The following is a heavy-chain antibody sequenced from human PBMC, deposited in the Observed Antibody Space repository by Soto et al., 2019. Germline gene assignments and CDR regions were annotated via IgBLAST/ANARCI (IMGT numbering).Heavy chain of an antibody. J-gene: IGHJ6*02. V-gene: IGHV5-51*01. CDR2: IYPGDSDT. CDR3: ARHSSSSSSYYYYYGMDV. CDR1: GYSFTSYW. D-gene: IGHD6-6*01. Sequence: GESLISCKGSGYSFTSYWIGWVRQMPGKGLEWMGIIYPGDSDTRYSPSFQGQVAISADKPISTAYLQWSSLKASDTAMYYCARHSSSSSSYYYYYGMDVWGQGTTVTVSS.